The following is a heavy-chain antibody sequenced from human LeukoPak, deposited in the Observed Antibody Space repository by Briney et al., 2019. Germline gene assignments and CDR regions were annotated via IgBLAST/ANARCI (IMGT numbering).Heavy chain of an antibody. CDR2: IRSKTNSYAT. CDR3: ARHMDPDYGDQKLFDY. J-gene: IGHJ4*02. D-gene: IGHD4-17*01. Sequence: PGGSLRLSCAASGFTLSGSAMHWVRQASGKGLEWVGRIRSKTNSYATEYAASVIGRFTISRDDSKNTAYLQLNSLKTEDTAMYYCARHMDPDYGDQKLFDYWGLGTLVTVSS. V-gene: IGHV3-73*01. CDR1: GFTLSGSA.